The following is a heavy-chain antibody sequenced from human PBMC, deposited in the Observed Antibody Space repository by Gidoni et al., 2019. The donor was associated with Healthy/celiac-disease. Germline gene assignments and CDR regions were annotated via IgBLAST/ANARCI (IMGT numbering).Heavy chain of an antibody. D-gene: IGHD1-26*01. CDR1: GYSTSSGYY. V-gene: IGHV4-38-2*02. Sequence: QVQLQESGPGLVKPSETLSLTCTVSGYSTSSGYYWGWIRQPPGKGLEWIGGIYHSGSTYYNPSLKSRVTISVDTSKNQFSLKLSSVTAADTAVYYCARQVGAITLDLNPDYWGQGTLVTVSS. CDR2: IYHSGST. J-gene: IGHJ4*02. CDR3: ARQVGAITLDLNPDY.